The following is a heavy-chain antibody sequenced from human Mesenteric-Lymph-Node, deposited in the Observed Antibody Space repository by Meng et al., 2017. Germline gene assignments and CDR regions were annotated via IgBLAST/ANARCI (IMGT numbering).Heavy chain of an antibody. Sequence: ASVKVSCKASGYTSTGYYIHWVRQAPGQGLEWMGRIHPSNGVTNYAQKFQGRVTLTRDTSISTGYMEMSGLKSDDTAVYYCVTAGQSSSSGGSRYGMDVWGQGTTVTVSS. D-gene: IGHD6-6*01. V-gene: IGHV1-2*06. J-gene: IGHJ6*02. CDR1: GYTSTGYY. CDR3: VTAGQSSSSGGSRYGMDV. CDR2: IHPSNGVT.